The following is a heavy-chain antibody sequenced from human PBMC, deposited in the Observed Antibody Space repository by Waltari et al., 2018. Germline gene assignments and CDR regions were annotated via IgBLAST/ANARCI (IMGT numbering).Heavy chain of an antibody. V-gene: IGHV4-4*07. CDR2: VYTTGTT. CDR1: GVSISDYY. CDR3: ARGYSDDGGEYFQH. D-gene: IGHD3-16*01. J-gene: IGHJ1*01. Sequence: QVQLQESGPRLVEPWETLSLTCRISGVSISDYYWSWIRQPAGKGLECIGRVYTTGTTDYNPSLRSRATVSVDKSKNHFSLSLTSVTAADTAIYYCARGYSDDGGEYFQHWGQGTLVSVSS.